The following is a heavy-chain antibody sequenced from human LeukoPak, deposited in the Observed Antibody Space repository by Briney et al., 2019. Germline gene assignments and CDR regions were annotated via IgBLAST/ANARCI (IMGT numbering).Heavy chain of an antibody. CDR1: GFTFSSYG. CDR3: AKPSTTVTTMVPPLY. CDR2: IRYDGSNK. V-gene: IGHV3-30*02. Sequence: PGGSLRLSCAASGFTFSSYGMHWVRQAPGKGLEWVAFIRYDGSNKYYTDSVKGRFTTSRDNSKNTLYLQMNSLRAEDTAVYYCAKPSTTVTTMVPPLYWGQGTLVTVSS. D-gene: IGHD4-17*01. J-gene: IGHJ4*02.